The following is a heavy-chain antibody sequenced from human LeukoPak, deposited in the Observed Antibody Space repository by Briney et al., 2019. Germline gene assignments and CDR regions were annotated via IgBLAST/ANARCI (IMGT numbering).Heavy chain of an antibody. V-gene: IGHV4-59*01. CDR1: GGSISSYY. Sequence: PSETLSLTCTVSGGSISSYYWSWIRQPPGKGLEWIGYIYYSGSTNYNPSLKSRVTISVDTSKNQFSLKLSSATAADTAVYYCARDSGSYYNVGRFDPWGQGTLVTVSS. D-gene: IGHD3-10*01. CDR3: ARDSGSYYNVGRFDP. J-gene: IGHJ5*02. CDR2: IYYSGST.